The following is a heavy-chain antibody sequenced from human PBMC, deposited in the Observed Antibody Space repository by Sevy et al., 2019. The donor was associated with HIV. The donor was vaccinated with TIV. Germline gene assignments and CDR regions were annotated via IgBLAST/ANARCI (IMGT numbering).Heavy chain of an antibody. V-gene: IGHV4-39*01. CDR1: GDSIRRSDDY. Sequence: SETLSLTCTVSGDSIRRSDDYWGWIRQPPEKGLEWIGSVYSSGSSYSNPSFKSRDTMSIDTSRNLFSLKLTSVTAADTALYYCARSPIAASGVKFDTWGPGTLVTVSS. D-gene: IGHD3-16*01. J-gene: IGHJ5*02. CDR3: ARSPIAASGVKFDT. CDR2: VYSSGSS.